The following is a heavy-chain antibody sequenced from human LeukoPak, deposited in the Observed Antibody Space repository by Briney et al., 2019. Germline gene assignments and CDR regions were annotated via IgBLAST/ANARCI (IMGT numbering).Heavy chain of an antibody. Sequence: SETLSLTCAVYGGSFSGYYWSWIRQPPEKGLEWIGEINHSGSTNYNPSLKSRVTISVDTSKNQFSLKLSSVTAADTAVYYCARDHGPFDYWGQGTLVTVSS. D-gene: IGHD5-24*01. CDR3: ARDHGPFDY. J-gene: IGHJ4*02. CDR1: GGSFSGYY. CDR2: INHSGST. V-gene: IGHV4-34*01.